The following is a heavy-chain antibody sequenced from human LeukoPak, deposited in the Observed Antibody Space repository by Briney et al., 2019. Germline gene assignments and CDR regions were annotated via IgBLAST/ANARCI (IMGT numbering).Heavy chain of an antibody. D-gene: IGHD6-13*01. Sequence: GGSLRLSCAASGFTFDDYAMHWVRQAPGKGLEWVSLISGDGGSTYYADSVKGRFTISRDNSKNSLYLQMNSLRTEDTALYYCAKDIAAAGRHYCYYYGMDVWGQGTTVTVSS. CDR1: GFTFDDYA. J-gene: IGHJ6*02. V-gene: IGHV3-43*02. CDR3: AKDIAAAGRHYCYYYGMDV. CDR2: ISGDGGST.